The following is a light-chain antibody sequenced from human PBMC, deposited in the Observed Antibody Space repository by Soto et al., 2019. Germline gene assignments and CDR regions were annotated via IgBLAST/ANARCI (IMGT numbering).Light chain of an antibody. Sequence: DIQLTQSPSSVSASAVGRGTTTCQASQDISNYLNWHQQKPGKAPKALIHDASNLATGVPSRFSGSGSGTDFTFTINSLQPEDIGTYYCQQYENLPSVGGGTKLDI. V-gene: IGKV1-33*01. CDR2: DAS. J-gene: IGKJ4*01. CDR3: QQYENLPS. CDR1: QDISNY.